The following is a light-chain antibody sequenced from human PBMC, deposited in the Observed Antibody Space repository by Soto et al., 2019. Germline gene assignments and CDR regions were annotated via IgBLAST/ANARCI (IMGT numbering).Light chain of an antibody. CDR2: SDT. J-gene: IGLJ2*01. V-gene: IGLV3-21*01. CDR3: QVWDSGSAHVL. Sequence: SYELTQPPSVSVAPGETARISCGGNNIGSKGVHWYQQKPGQAPVLVIYSDTDLPPVIPERFSGSNAANMATLTISRVEAGEEADYDWQVWDSGSAHVLFGGGTKLTVL. CDR1: NIGSKG.